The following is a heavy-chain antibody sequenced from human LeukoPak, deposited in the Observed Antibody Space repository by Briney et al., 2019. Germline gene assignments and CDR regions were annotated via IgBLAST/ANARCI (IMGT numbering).Heavy chain of an antibody. CDR2: ISGSGGST. CDR3: ARWNPRGGYGSGTYLDY. V-gene: IGHV3-23*01. J-gene: IGHJ4*02. Sequence: GGSLRLSCAASGFTFSSYGMSWVRQAPGKGLEWVSAISGSGGSTYYADSVKGRFTISRDNSKNTLYLQMNSLRAEDTAVYYCARWNPRGGYGSGTYLDYWGQGTLVTVSS. D-gene: IGHD3-10*01. CDR1: GFTFSSYG.